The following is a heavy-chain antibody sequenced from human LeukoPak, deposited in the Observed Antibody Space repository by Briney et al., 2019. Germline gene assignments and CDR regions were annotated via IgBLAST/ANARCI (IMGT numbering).Heavy chain of an antibody. D-gene: IGHD3-10*01. CDR1: GFTFSSYG. J-gene: IGHJ4*02. CDR3: AKEAYYYGSGSYYNTFRYFDY. Sequence: PGGSLRLSCAASGFTFSSYGMHWVRQAPGKGLEWVAFIRYDGSNKYYADSVKGRFTISRDNSKNTLYLQMNSLRAEDTAVYYCAKEAYYYGSGSYYNTFRYFDYWGQGTLVTVSS. CDR2: IRYDGSNK. V-gene: IGHV3-30*02.